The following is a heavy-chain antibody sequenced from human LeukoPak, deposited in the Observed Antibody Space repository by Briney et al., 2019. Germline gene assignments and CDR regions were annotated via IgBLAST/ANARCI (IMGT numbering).Heavy chain of an antibody. CDR1: GGSISSYY. CDR3: AREVPAAPYFDY. J-gene: IGHJ4*02. V-gene: IGHV4-59*01. Sequence: SETLSLTCTVSGGSISSYYLSWIRQPPGKGLEWIGYIYYSGSTNYNPSLKSRVTISVDTSKNQFSLKLSSVTAADTAVYYCAREVPAAPYFDYWGQGTLVTVSS. D-gene: IGHD2-2*01. CDR2: IYYSGST.